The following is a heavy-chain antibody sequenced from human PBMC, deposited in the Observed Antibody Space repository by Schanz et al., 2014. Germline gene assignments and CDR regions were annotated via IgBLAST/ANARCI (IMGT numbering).Heavy chain of an antibody. V-gene: IGHV4-30-2*01. CDR1: GGSISSGGSS. D-gene: IGHD4-17*01. Sequence: QLQLQESGSGLVKPSQTLSLTCGVSGGSISSGGSSWNWIRLPPGKGLEWIGYIYHSGSTYYNPSLKSRVTIAVDRSKNQFSLILNSVTAADTAVYYCARSPGDFPGWFDSWGQGNLVTVSS. J-gene: IGHJ5*01. CDR3: ARSPGDFPGWFDS. CDR2: IYHSGST.